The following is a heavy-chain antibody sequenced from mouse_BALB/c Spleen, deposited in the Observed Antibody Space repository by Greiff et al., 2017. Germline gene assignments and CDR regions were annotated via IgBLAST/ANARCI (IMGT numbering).Heavy chain of an antibody. V-gene: IGHV5-6-5*01. D-gene: IGHD2-12*01. CDR2: ISSGGST. J-gene: IGHJ4*01. CDR3: ASYDHYAMDY. Sequence: EVKVVESGGGLVKPGGSLKLSCAASGFTFSSYAMSWVRQTPEKRLEWVASISSGGSTYYPDSVKGRFTISRDNARNILYLQMSSLRSEDTAMYCCASYDHYAMDYWGQGTSVTVSS. CDR1: GFTFSSYA.